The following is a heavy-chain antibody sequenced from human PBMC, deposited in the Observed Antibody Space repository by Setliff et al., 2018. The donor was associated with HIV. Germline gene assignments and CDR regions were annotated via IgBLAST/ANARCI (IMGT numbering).Heavy chain of an antibody. CDR3: ARTAGYYDPYYYFDY. V-gene: IGHV1-18*01. Sequence: ASVKVSCKASGYTFTIYGISWVRQAPGQGLEWMGWISAYNGNTNYAQKLQGRVTMTTDTSTSTAYMELRSLRSDDTAVYYCARTAGYYDPYYYFDYWGQGTLVTVSS. CDR1: GYTFTIYG. J-gene: IGHJ4*02. D-gene: IGHD3-22*01. CDR2: ISAYNGNT.